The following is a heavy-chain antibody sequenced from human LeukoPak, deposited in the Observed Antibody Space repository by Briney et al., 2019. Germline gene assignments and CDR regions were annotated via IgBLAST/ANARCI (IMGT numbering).Heavy chain of an antibody. J-gene: IGHJ5*02. V-gene: IGHV3-11*01. D-gene: IGHD3-22*01. CDR3: ARDPVVINSGGWFDP. CDR1: GFTFSDYY. Sequence: GGSLRLSCAASGFTFSDYYMSWIRQAPGKGLEWVSYISSSGSTIYYADSVKGRFTISRDNAKNSLYLQKNSLRAEDTAVYYCARDPVVINSGGWFDPWGQGTLVTVSS. CDR2: ISSSGSTI.